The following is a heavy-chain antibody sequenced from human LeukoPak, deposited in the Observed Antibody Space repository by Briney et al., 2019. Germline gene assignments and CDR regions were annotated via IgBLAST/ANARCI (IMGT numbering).Heavy chain of an antibody. J-gene: IGHJ4*02. V-gene: IGHV3-23*01. CDR1: GFTFGSYA. Sequence: PGGSLRLSCAASGFTFGSYAMSWVRQAPGKGLEWVSAISGSGGSTYYADSVKGRFTISRDNSRNTLYLQMNSLRAEDTAVYYCAKDLEHYDSSGYYRYWGQGTLVTVSS. CDR3: AKDLEHYDSSGYYRY. CDR2: ISGSGGST. D-gene: IGHD3-22*01.